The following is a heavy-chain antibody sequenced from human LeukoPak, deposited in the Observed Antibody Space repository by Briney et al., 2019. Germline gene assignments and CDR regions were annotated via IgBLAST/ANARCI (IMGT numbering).Heavy chain of an antibody. J-gene: IGHJ5*02. V-gene: IGHV4-30-4*08. CDR3: ARVEAGPNWLDP. CDR1: GGSISSGDYY. CDR2: IYYSGST. D-gene: IGHD6-19*01. Sequence: PSETLSLTCTVPGGSISSGDYYWSWIRQPPGKGLEWIGYIYYSGSTYYNPSLKSRVTISVDTSKNQFSLKLSSVTAADTAVYYCARVEAGPNWLDPWGQGTLVTVSS.